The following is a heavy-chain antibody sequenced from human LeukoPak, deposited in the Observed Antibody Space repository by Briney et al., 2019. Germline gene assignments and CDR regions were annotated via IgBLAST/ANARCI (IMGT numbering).Heavy chain of an antibody. CDR1: SGSISSYY. V-gene: IGHV4-4*07. D-gene: IGHD2-2*01. CDR2: IYTSGNT. Sequence: SETLSLTCTVSSGSISSYYWSWIRQPAGKGLEWIGRIYTSGNTNYNPSLKSRITMSVDTSKNQFSLKLSSVTAADTAVYYCARGYCSSTSCYEPPRYWGQGTLVTVSS. J-gene: IGHJ4*02. CDR3: ARGYCSSTSCYEPPRY.